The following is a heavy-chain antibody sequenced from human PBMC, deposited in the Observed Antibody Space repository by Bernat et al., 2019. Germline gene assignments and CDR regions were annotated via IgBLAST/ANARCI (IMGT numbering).Heavy chain of an antibody. CDR3: ATSVVAATLTAFDI. D-gene: IGHD2-15*01. Sequence: QVQLVQSGAEVKKPGSSVKVSCKASGGTFSSYAISWVRQAPGQGLEWMGGIIPIFGTANYAQKFQGRVTITADESTSTAYMELSSLGSEDTAVYYSATSVVAATLTAFDIWGQGTMVTVSS. CDR2: IIPIFGTA. V-gene: IGHV1-69*01. CDR1: GGTFSSYA. J-gene: IGHJ3*02.